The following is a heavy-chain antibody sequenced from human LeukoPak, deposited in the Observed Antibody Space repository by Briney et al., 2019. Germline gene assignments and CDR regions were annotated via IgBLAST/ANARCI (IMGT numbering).Heavy chain of an antibody. V-gene: IGHV4-30-2*01. CDR1: GGSISSGGYY. D-gene: IGHD5-18*01. CDR2: IYHSGST. Sequence: SETLSLTCTVSGGSISSGGYYWSWIRQPPGKGLEWIGYIYHSGSTYYNPSLKSRVTISVDRSKNQFSLKLSSVTAADTAVYYCARGSVGSPPYKAIHTRNWYFDLWGRGTLVTVSS. J-gene: IGHJ2*01. CDR3: ARGSVGSPPYKAIHTRNWYFDL.